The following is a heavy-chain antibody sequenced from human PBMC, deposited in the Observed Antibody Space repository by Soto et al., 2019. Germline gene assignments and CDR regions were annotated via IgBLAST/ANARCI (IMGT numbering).Heavy chain of an antibody. D-gene: IGHD3-10*01. V-gene: IGHV4-34*01. CDR3: ARVGSPMVRRLIMNFDH. CDR1: GGSFSGYY. CDR2: INHSGNT. J-gene: IGHJ4*02. Sequence: SETLSLTCAVYGGSFSGYYWGWIRQPPGKGLEWIGEINHSGNTNYNPSLKSRVTISRDTSKKQFSLKVTSVTAEDTALYYCARVGSPMVRRLIMNFDHWGQGALVTVSS.